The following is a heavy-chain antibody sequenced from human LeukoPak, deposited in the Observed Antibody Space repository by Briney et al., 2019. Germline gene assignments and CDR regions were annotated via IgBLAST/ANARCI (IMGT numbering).Heavy chain of an antibody. Sequence: PSETLSLTCTVSGGSISSSYWTWIRQPPGKGLEWLGYIYYTGNSNYNPSLESRVTMSLDTSTNQFSLRLSSVTAADTAVYYCARRYTNSWFFDYWGQGALVTVSS. CDR2: IYYTGNS. J-gene: IGHJ4*02. CDR3: ARRYTNSWFFDY. D-gene: IGHD2-2*02. CDR1: GGSISSSY. V-gene: IGHV4-59*08.